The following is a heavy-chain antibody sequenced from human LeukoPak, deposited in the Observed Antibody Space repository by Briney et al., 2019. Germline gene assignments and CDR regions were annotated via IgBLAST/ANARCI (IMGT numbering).Heavy chain of an antibody. CDR3: ARDLSFGAPYNWFDP. J-gene: IGHJ5*02. D-gene: IGHD3-10*01. CDR2: IKQDGSEK. V-gene: IGHV3-7*01. Sequence: PGGSLRLSCAASGFTFISYWMSWVRQAPGKGLEWVANIKQDGSEKYYVDSVKGRFTISRDNAKNTLYLQMNNLRAEDTAVYYCARDLSFGAPYNWFDPWGQGTLVTVSS. CDR1: GFTFISYW.